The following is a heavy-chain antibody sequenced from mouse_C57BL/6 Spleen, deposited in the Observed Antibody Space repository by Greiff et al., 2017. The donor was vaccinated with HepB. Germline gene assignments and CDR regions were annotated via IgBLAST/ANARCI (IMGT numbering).Heavy chain of an antibody. D-gene: IGHD2-1*01. V-gene: IGHV1-54*01. CDR1: GYAFTNYL. J-gene: IGHJ3*01. CDR2: INPGSGGT. Sequence: VQLQQSGAELVRPGTSVKVSCKASGYAFTNYLIEWVKQRPGQGLEWIGVINPGSGGTNYNEKFKGKATLTADKSSSTAYMQLSSLTSADSAVYFCARGGGNGPFAYWGQGTLVTVSA. CDR3: ARGGGNGPFAY.